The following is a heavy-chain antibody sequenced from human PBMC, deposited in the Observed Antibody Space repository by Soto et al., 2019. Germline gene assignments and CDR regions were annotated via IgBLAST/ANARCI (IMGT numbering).Heavy chain of an antibody. CDR2: ISYDGSNK. CDR3: ARDKTTLDY. Sequence: GGSLRLSCAASGFTFSSDAMHWVRQAPGKGLEWVAVISYDGSNKYYADSVKGRFTISRDNSKNTLYLQMNSLRAEDTAVYYCARDKTTLDYWGQGTLVTVSS. J-gene: IGHJ4*02. D-gene: IGHD4-17*01. V-gene: IGHV3-30-3*01. CDR1: GFTFSSDA.